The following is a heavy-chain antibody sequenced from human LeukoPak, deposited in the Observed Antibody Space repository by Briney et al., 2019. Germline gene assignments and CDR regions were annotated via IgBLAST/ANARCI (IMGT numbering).Heavy chain of an antibody. CDR1: GFTFSNYA. Sequence: GGSLRLSCAASGFTFSNYAMSWVRQAPGKGLEWVSAITGSGGTTWYADSVKGRFTISRDNSKNTLYLQMNSLRAEDTAVYYCAKDLKYSSMRRLLAIHWYFDLWGRGTLVTVSS. D-gene: IGHD6-19*01. CDR2: ITGSGGTT. V-gene: IGHV3-23*01. CDR3: AKDLKYSSMRRLLAIHWYFDL. J-gene: IGHJ2*01.